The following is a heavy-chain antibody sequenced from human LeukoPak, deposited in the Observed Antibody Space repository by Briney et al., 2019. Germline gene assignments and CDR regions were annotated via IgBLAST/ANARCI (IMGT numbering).Heavy chain of an antibody. V-gene: IGHV3-7*04. CDR2: IHPDGIEK. CDR3: SRGDDFSGDS. Sequence: PGGSLRLSCAASGFTVSSNYMSWVRQAPGKGLEWVANIHPDGIEKYHVDSVKGRFTIFRENARNLLYLQMSSLRADDTAVYYCSRGDDFSGDSWGQGTLVTVSS. J-gene: IGHJ5*01. CDR1: GFTVSSNY. D-gene: IGHD2-21*02.